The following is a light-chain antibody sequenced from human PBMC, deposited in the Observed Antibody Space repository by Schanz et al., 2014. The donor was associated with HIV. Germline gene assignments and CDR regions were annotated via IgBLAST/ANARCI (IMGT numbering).Light chain of an antibody. CDR3: ATWHSSLREVV. J-gene: IGLJ2*01. Sequence: QSVLTQPPSVSAAPGQKVTISCSGSSSNIGNNYVSWYQQLPGTAPKLLIYDNDKRPSGIPDRFSGSKSGTSATLGITELQTGDEADYYCATWHSSLREVVFGGGTKLTVL. V-gene: IGLV1-51*01. CDR2: DND. CDR1: SSNIGNNY.